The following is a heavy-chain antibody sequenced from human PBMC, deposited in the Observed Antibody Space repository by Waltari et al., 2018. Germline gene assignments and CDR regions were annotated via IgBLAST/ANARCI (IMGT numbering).Heavy chain of an antibody. CDR1: GYTFTSYA. V-gene: IGHV1-3*01. Sequence: QVQLVQSGAEVKKPGASVKVSCKASGYTFTSYAMHWVRQAPGQRLGWMGWMNAGNGNTKYSQKFQGRVTITRDTSASTAYMELSSLRSEDTAVYYCARDLEGATLDWFDPWGQGTLVTVSS. CDR3: ARDLEGATLDWFDP. D-gene: IGHD1-26*01. CDR2: MNAGNGNT. J-gene: IGHJ5*02.